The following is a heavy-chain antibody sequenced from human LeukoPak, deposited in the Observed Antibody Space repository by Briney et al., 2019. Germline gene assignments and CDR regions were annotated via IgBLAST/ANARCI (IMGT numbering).Heavy chain of an antibody. V-gene: IGHV1-3*01. Sequence: MGWINAVNCNTKYSQKFQGRVTITRDTSASTAYMELSSLRSEDTAVYYCAREAAVAGYFDYWGQGTLVTVSS. J-gene: IGHJ4*02. CDR2: INAVNCNT. CDR3: AREAAVAGYFDY. D-gene: IGHD6-19*01.